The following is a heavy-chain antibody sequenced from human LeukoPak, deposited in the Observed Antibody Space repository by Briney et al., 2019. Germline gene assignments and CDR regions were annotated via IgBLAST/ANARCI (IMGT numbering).Heavy chain of an antibody. CDR3: ARGGDKGDIVVVTATPYYFDY. CDR1: GGSFSGSY. V-gene: IGHV4-34*01. Sequence: SETLSLTCAAYGGSFSGSYWSWIRQPPGKGLGWIGEINHSGSTNFNPSLKSRVTISVDTSKNQFSLRLSSVTAADTAVYYCARGGDKGDIVVVTATPYYFDYWGQGTLVTVSS. CDR2: INHSGST. J-gene: IGHJ4*02. D-gene: IGHD2-21*02.